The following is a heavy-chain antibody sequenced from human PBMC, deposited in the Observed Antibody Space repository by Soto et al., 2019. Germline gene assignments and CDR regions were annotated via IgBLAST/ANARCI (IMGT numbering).Heavy chain of an antibody. CDR1: GFTISSYA. CDR2: ISGSGGST. D-gene: IGHD2-21*02. J-gene: IGHJ5*02. Sequence: EVQLLESGGGLVQPGGSLRLSCAASGFTISSYAMSWVRQAPGKGLEWVSAISGSGGSTYHADSVKGRFTISRDNSKNTLYLQMNGLRAEDTAVYYCAKGGYCSGGDCYWFDPWGQGTLVTVSS. CDR3: AKGGYCSGGDCYWFDP. V-gene: IGHV3-23*01.